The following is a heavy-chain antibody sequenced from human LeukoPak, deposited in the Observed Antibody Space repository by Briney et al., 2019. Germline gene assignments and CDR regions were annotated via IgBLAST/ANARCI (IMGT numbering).Heavy chain of an antibody. D-gene: IGHD6-13*01. Sequence: GGSLRLSCAASGFTFSSYSMNWVRQAPGKGLEWVSYISSSSSTIYYADSVKGRFTIARDNAKNSLYLQMNSPRAEDTAVYYCARDRAAGWFDPWGQGTLVTVSS. CDR3: ARDRAAGWFDP. CDR1: GFTFSSYS. CDR2: ISSSSSTI. J-gene: IGHJ5*02. V-gene: IGHV3-48*01.